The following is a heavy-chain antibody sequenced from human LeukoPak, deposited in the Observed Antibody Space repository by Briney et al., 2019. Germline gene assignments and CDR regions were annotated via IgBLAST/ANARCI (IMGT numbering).Heavy chain of an antibody. V-gene: IGHV1-69*05. CDR1: GGTFSSYA. D-gene: IGHD3-22*01. CDR2: IIPIFGTA. J-gene: IGHJ4*02. Sequence: GSSVKVSCKASGGTFSSYAISWVRQAPGQGLEWMGGIIPIFGTANYAQKFQGRVMITTDESTSTAYMELSSLRSEDTAVYYCARGASYYYDSSGYIPIDYWGQGTLVTVSS. CDR3: ARGASYYYDSSGYIPIDY.